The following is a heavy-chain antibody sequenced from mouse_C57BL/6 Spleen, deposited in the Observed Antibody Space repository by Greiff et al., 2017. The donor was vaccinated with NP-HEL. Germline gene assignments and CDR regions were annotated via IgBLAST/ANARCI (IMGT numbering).Heavy chain of an antibody. CDR3: ARSLLRYAMDY. V-gene: IGHV3-6*01. Sequence: DVQLQESGPGLVKPSQSLSLTCSVTGYSITSGYYWNWIRQFPGNKLEWMGYISYDGSNNYNPSLKNRISITRDTSKNQFFLKLNSVTTEDTATYYCARSLLRYAMDYWGQGTSVTVSS. CDR2: ISYDGSN. D-gene: IGHD1-1*01. J-gene: IGHJ4*01. CDR1: GYSITSGYY.